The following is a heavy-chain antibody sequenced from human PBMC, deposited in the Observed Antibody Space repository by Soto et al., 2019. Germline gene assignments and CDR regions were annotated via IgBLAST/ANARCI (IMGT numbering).Heavy chain of an antibody. V-gene: IGHV4-4*07. Sequence: SETLSLTCTVSGGSISSYYWSWIRQPAGKGLEWIGRIYTSGSTNYNPSLKSRVTMSVDTSKNQFSLKLSSVTAADTAVYYCERDRPITIFGVAEINWFDPWGQGTLVTVSS. D-gene: IGHD3-3*01. CDR3: ERDRPITIFGVAEINWFDP. CDR1: GGSISSYY. CDR2: IYTSGST. J-gene: IGHJ5*02.